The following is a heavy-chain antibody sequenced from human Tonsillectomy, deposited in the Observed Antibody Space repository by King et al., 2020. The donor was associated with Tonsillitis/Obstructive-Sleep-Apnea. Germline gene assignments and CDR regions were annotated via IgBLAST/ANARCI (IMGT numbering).Heavy chain of an antibody. J-gene: IGHJ4*02. Sequence: EVQLVESGGGLVQPGWSLRLSCAASGFTFSSYEMNWVRQAPGKGLEWVSYISSSGSTIYYADSVKGRFTISRDNAKNSLYLQMNSLRAEDTAVYYCARDRYPIPLDYWGQGTLVTVSS. CDR1: GFTFSSYE. CDR2: ISSSGSTI. V-gene: IGHV3-48*03. CDR3: ARDRYPIPLDY. D-gene: IGHD2-2*02.